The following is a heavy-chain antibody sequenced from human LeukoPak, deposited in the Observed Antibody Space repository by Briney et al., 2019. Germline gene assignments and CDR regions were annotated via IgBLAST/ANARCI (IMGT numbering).Heavy chain of an antibody. V-gene: IGHV1-46*03. CDR1: GGTFSSYT. D-gene: IGHD2-2*02. J-gene: IGHJ3*02. CDR2: INPSGGST. CDR3: ASSNGYCSSTSCYNHAFDI. Sequence: ASVKVSCKASGGTFSSYTISWVRQAPGQGLEWMGIINPSGGSTSYAQKFQVKVTMTRDMSTSTVYMELSSLRSEDTAVYYCASSNGYCSSTSCYNHAFDIWGQGTMVTVSS.